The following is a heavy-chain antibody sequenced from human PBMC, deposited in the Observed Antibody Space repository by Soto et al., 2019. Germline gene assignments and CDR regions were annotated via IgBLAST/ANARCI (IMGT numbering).Heavy chain of an antibody. CDR3: XXDLAKGGGSAGFDY. J-gene: IGHJ4*02. CDR1: GDTFTANY. CDR2: INPKSGGT. Sequence: QVQLLQSGAEVKKPGASVKVSCKASGDTFTANYIHWVRQAPGQGFEWMGWINPKSGGTKYPQKFQGRVTMTRDTSLSTVYMTLTRLTSDDTAVXXXXXDLAKGGGSAGFDYWGQGTLVTVSS. D-gene: IGHD1-26*01. V-gene: IGHV1-2*02.